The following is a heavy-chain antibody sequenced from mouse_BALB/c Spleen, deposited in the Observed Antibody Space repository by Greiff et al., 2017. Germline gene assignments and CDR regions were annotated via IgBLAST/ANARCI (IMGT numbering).Heavy chain of an antibody. CDR1: GFSLITSGMG. J-gene: IGHJ4*01. Sequence: QVTLKESGPGILQPSQTLSLTCSFSGFSLITSGMGVSWIRQPSGKGLEWLAHIYWDDDKRYNPSLKSRLTISKDTSSNQVFLKITSVDTADTATYYCARSYYGYRYAMDYWGQGTSVTVSS. V-gene: IGHV8-12*01. D-gene: IGHD1-2*01. CDR3: ARSYYGYRYAMDY. CDR2: IYWDDDK.